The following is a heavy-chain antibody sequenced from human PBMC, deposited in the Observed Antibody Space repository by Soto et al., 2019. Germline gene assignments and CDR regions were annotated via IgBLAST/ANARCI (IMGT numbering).Heavy chain of an antibody. Sequence: QVQLVESGGGVVQPGRSLRLSCAASGFSCSSFGMHWVLQAPGKGLEWVAIIWYDGSLEYYADSVKGRFTISRDNSKNTLYLQMNSLRVEDTAVYYCAKPSYDFWSGYYHPFDYWGQGTLVTVSS. V-gene: IGHV3-33*03. D-gene: IGHD3-3*01. CDR3: AKPSYDFWSGYYHPFDY. CDR1: GFSCSSFG. CDR2: IWYDGSLE. J-gene: IGHJ4*02.